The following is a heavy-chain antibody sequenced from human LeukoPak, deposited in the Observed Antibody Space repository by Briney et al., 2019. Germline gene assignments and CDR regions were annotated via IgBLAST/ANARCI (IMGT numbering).Heavy chain of an antibody. CDR1: EFTFTNYW. J-gene: IGHJ4*02. D-gene: IGHD5-12*01. CDR2: MSPDENEK. V-gene: IGHV3-7*03. Sequence: GGSLRLSCAITEFTFTNYWKNWVRKASGKGLEWVANMSPDENEKKYVDSVKGRFTISTDNAKKTLYLQMNSLRVEDTAIYYCLGYGNDNPWGQGALVTVSS. CDR3: LGYGNDNP.